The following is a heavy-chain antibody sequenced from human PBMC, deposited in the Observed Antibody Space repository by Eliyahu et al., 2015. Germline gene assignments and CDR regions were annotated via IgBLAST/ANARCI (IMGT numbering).Heavy chain of an antibody. CDR1: GFXFXXYA. V-gene: IGHV3-30*01. CDR3: AREYSSSSIPSGVYYYYGMDV. CDR2: ISYDGSNK. D-gene: IGHD6-6*01. J-gene: IGHJ6*02. Sequence: QVQLVESGGGVVQPGXSLRLXXAXSGFXFXXYAXHXVRQAPGKGLEWVAVISYDGSNKYYADSVKGRFTISRDNSKNTLYLQMNSLRAEDTAVYYCAREYSSSSIPSGVYYYYGMDVWGQGTTVTVSS.